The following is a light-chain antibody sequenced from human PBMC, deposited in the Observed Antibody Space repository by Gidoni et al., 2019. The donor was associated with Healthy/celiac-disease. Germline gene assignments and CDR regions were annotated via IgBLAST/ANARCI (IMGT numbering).Light chain of an antibody. CDR1: QSVSSSY. V-gene: IGKV3-20*01. CDR3: QQYGSSPGT. Sequence: EVVLTQSPGTLSLSPGERATLSCSASQSVSSSYLAWYQQNPGQAPRLLIYGASSRATGIPDRFSGSGSGTDFTLTISRLEPEDFAVYYCQQYGSSPGTFGQGTKVEIK. CDR2: GAS. J-gene: IGKJ1*01.